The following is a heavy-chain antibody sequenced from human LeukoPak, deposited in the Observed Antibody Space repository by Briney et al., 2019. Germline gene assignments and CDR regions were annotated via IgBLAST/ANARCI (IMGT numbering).Heavy chain of an antibody. CDR3: ATQRGSYLWGTDFDC. CDR2: INPNSGDT. D-gene: IGHD3-16*01. Sequence: ASVKVSCKASGYTFTGYYMHWVRQAPGQGLEWMGWINPNSGDTKYAQKFQGRVTMTRDTSISTAYMELSRLRSDDTAVHYCATQRGSYLWGTDFDCWGQGTLVTVSS. J-gene: IGHJ4*02. CDR1: GYTFTGYY. V-gene: IGHV1-2*02.